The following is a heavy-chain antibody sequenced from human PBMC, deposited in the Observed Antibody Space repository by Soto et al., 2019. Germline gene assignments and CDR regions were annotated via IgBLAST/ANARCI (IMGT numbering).Heavy chain of an antibody. V-gene: IGHV3-64D*06. CDR3: VKDLGIAAAGDFDY. Sequence: PGGSLRLSCSASGFTFSSYAMHWVRQAPGMGLEYVSAISSNGGSTYYADSVKGRFTISRDNSKNTLYLQMSSLRAEDTAVYYCVKDLGIAAAGDFDYWGQGTLVTVSS. D-gene: IGHD6-13*01. J-gene: IGHJ4*02. CDR2: ISSNGGST. CDR1: GFTFSSYA.